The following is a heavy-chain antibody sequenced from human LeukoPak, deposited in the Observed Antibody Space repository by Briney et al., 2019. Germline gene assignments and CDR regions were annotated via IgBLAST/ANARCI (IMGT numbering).Heavy chain of an antibody. CDR3: ARVGSYYDSRGYFNWFDP. V-gene: IGHV4-4*02. CDR2: TYHSGST. D-gene: IGHD3-22*01. CDR1: GGSFTSSNW. Sequence: SGTLSLTCTVSGGSFTSSNWWTWVRQPPGKGLEWIGETYHSGSTNYNPSLKSRVTISLDKSKNQLSLKLTSVTAADTAVYYCARVGSYYDSRGYFNWFDPWGQGTLVTVSS. J-gene: IGHJ5*02.